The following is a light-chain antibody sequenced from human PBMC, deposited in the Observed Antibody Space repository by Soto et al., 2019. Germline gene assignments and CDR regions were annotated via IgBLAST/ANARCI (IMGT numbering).Light chain of an antibody. Sequence: QSVLTQPRSVSGSPGQSVTISCTGTSSDVGGYNYVSWYQQHPGKAPKLMIYDVNKRPSGVPDRFSGSKSGNTASLTISGLQAEDEADYYWCSYAGSYTLYVFGTGTKVTVL. J-gene: IGLJ1*01. V-gene: IGLV2-11*01. CDR3: CSYAGSYTLYV. CDR1: SSDVGGYNY. CDR2: DVN.